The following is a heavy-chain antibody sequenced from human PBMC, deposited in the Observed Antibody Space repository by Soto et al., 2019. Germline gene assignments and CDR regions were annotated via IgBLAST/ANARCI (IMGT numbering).Heavy chain of an antibody. D-gene: IGHD3-22*01. J-gene: IGHJ1*01. CDR3: ARTANYYLDSSGYYPVEDCQH. CDR2: INPNSGGT. V-gene: IGHV1-2*04. CDR1: GYTFTGYY. Sequence: QVQLVQSGAEVKKPGASVKFSCKASGYTFTGYYMHWVRQAPGQGLEWMGWINPNSGGTNYAQKFRGWDTVTRDPSISTAYMELSRLRADDTAVYYCARTANYYLDSSGYYPVEDCQHWGQGILVTVSS.